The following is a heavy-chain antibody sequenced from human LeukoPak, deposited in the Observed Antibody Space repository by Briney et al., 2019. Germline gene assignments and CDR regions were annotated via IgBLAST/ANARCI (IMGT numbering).Heavy chain of an antibody. CDR3: ARGRDGYKY. J-gene: IGHJ4*02. V-gene: IGHV3-53*01. Sequence: GGSLRLSCAASGFTFSSYWMSWVRQAPGKGLEWVSVIYSGGSTYYADSVKGRFTISRDNSKNTLYLQMNSLRAEDTAVYYCARGRDGYKYWGQGTLVTVSS. CDR1: GFTFSSYW. D-gene: IGHD5-12*01. CDR2: IYSGGST.